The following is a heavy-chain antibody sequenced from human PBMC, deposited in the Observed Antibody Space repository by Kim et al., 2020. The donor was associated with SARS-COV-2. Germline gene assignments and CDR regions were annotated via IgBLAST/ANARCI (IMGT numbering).Heavy chain of an antibody. CDR2: EGSET. Sequence: EGSETYYVDSVKGRFTITRDNAKNSVSLQINTLRAGDTAVYYCARGSGLANWGQGTLVSVSS. J-gene: IGHJ4*02. CDR3: ARGSGLAN. V-gene: IGHV3-7*01.